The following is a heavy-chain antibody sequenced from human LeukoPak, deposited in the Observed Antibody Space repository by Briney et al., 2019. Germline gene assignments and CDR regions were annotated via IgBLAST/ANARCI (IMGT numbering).Heavy chain of an antibody. CDR1: GASISSYY. Sequence: SETLSLTCTVSGASISSYYGGWIRQPPGKGLEWIGYIYYGGTTNYNPSLKSRVTILVDMSKNQFSLKLSSVTAADTAVYYCARDPGLGIPAYYFDYWGQGTLVTVSS. J-gene: IGHJ4*02. V-gene: IGHV4-59*01. CDR3: ARDPGLGIPAYYFDY. D-gene: IGHD7-27*01. CDR2: IYYGGTT.